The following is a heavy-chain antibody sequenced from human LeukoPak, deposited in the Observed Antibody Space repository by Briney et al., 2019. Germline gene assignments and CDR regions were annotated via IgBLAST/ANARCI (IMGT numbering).Heavy chain of an antibody. CDR1: GYTFTGYY. Sequence: ASVKVSCKASGYTFTGYYMHWVGQAPGQGLEWMGWINPNSGGTNYAQKFQGRVTMTRDTSISTAYMELSRLRSDGTAVYYCARFAPAATTYYYYYMDVWGKGTMVTVSS. CDR3: ARFAPAATTYYYYYMDV. V-gene: IGHV1-2*02. J-gene: IGHJ6*03. CDR2: INPNSGGT. D-gene: IGHD2-2*01.